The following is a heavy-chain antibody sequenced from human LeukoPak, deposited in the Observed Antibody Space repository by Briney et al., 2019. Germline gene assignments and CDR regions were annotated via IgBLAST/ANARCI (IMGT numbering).Heavy chain of an antibody. CDR2: IWYDGSNK. D-gene: IGHD4-17*01. J-gene: IGHJ4*02. V-gene: IGHV3-33*03. CDR1: GFTFSSYG. Sequence: QPGGSLRLSCAASGFTFSSYGMHWVRQAPGKGLEWVAVIWYDGSNKYYADSVKGRFTISRDNSKNTLYAQMNSLRAEDTAVYYCAKGGDDHGDYGLIGYWGQGTLVTVSS. CDR3: AKGGDDHGDYGLIGY.